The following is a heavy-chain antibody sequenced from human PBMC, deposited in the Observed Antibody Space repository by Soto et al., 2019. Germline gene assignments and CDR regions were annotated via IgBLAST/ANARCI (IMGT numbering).Heavy chain of an antibody. Sequence: SVKVSCKASGGTFSSYAISWVRQAPGQGLEWMGGIIPIFGTANYAQKFQGRVTITADESTSTAYMELSSLRSEDTAVYYCARGKKYRYNWNLGDYWGQGALVTVSS. CDR1: GGTFSSYA. D-gene: IGHD1-1*01. CDR2: IIPIFGTA. CDR3: ARGKKYRYNWNLGDY. V-gene: IGHV1-69*13. J-gene: IGHJ4*02.